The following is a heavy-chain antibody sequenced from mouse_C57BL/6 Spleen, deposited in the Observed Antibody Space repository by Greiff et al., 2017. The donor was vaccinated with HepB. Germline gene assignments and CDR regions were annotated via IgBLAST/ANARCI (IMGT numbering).Heavy chain of an antibody. V-gene: IGHV5-16*01. Sequence: EVMLVESEGGLVQPGSSMKLSCTASGFTFSDYYMAWVRQVPEKGLEWVANINYDGSSTYYLDSLKSRFIISRDNAKNILYLQMSSLKSEDTATYYCARVYYYGSSYTDWYFDVWGTGTTVTVSS. J-gene: IGHJ1*03. CDR2: INYDGSST. D-gene: IGHD1-1*01. CDR3: ARVYYYGSSYTDWYFDV. CDR1: GFTFSDYY.